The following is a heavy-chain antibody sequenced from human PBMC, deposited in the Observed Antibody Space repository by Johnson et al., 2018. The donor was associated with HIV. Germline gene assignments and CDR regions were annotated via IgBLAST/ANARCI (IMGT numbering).Heavy chain of an antibody. CDR1: GFTFSSYA. V-gene: IGHV3-30*14. J-gene: IGHJ3*02. CDR3: ARVHSGGAFDI. CDR2: ISYDGSNK. Sequence: VESGGGVVQPGRSLRLSCAASGFTFSSYAMHWVRPAPGKGLEWVAVISYDGSNKYYADSVKGRFTISRDNSKNTLYLQMNSLRAEDTAVYYCARVHSGGAFDIWGQGTMVTVSS.